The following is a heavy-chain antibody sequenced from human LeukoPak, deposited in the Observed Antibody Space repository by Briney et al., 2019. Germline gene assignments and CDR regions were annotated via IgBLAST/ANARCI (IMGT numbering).Heavy chain of an antibody. J-gene: IGHJ4*02. D-gene: IGHD6-13*01. CDR1: GFTFSSYA. CDR2: ISYDGSNK. Sequence: QPGRSLRLSCAASGFTFSSYAMHWVRQAPGKGLEWVAVISYDGSNKYYADSVKGRFTISRDNSKNTLYLQMNSLRAEDTAVYYCARVWAAARTGYFDYWGQGTLVTVSS. V-gene: IGHV3-30*01. CDR3: ARVWAAARTGYFDY.